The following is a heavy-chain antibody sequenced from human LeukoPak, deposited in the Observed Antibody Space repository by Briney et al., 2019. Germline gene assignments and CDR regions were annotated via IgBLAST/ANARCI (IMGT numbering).Heavy chain of an antibody. V-gene: IGHV3-30*02. J-gene: IGHJ4*02. CDR3: ARIPAYYYDSSGPL. D-gene: IGHD3-22*01. CDR2: IRYDGSNK. Sequence: PGGSLRLSCAASGFTFSSYGMHWVRQAPGKGLEWVAFIRYDGSNKYYADSVKGRFTISRDNSKNTLYLQMNSLRAEDTAVYYCARIPAYYYDSSGPLWGQGTLVTVSS. CDR1: GFTFSSYG.